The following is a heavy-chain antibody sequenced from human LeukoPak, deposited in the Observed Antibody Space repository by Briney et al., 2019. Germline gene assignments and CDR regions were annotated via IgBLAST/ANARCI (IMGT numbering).Heavy chain of an antibody. CDR3: ARGLRYVDY. CDR2: IKSKTDGGTT. J-gene: IGHJ4*02. D-gene: IGHD3-9*01. Sequence: GGSLRLSCAASGFTFINAWMNWVRQAPGKGLEWVGRIKSKTDGGTTDYAAPVKGRFTISRDNSKNTLYLQMNSLRAEDTAVYYCARGLRYVDYWGQGTLVTVSS. V-gene: IGHV3-15*07. CDR1: GFTFINAW.